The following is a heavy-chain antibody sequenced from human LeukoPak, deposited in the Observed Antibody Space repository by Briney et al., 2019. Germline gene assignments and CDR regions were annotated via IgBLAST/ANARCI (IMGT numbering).Heavy chain of an antibody. CDR2: INPNSGGT. D-gene: IGHD2-2*01. Sequence: GASVKVSCKASGYTFTGYYMHWVRQAPGQGLEWMGWINPNSGGTNYAQKFQGWVTMTRDTSISTAYMELSRLRSDDTAVYYCARGEDIVVVPAAIGGGPFDPWGQGTLVTVSS. CDR1: GYTFTGYY. V-gene: IGHV1-2*04. CDR3: ARGEDIVVVPAAIGGGPFDP. J-gene: IGHJ5*02.